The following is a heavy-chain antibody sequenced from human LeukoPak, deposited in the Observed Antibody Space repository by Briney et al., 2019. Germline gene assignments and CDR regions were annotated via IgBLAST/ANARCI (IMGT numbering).Heavy chain of an antibody. CDR2: ISGSGGTT. Sequence: GGSLRLSCAASGFTFTSYAMSWVRQAPGKGLEWASVISGSGGTTYYADSVEGRFTISRDNSKNTLYLQMNSLGVEDTAVYYCANVGGTGWRFFDYWGQGTLVTVSS. CDR3: ANVGGTGWRFFDY. CDR1: GFTFTSYA. J-gene: IGHJ4*02. V-gene: IGHV3-23*01. D-gene: IGHD6-19*01.